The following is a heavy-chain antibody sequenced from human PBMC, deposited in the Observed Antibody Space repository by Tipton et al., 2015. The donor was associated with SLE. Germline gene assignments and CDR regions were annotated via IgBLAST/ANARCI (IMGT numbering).Heavy chain of an antibody. CDR2: MNPNSGNT. V-gene: IGHV1-8*01. CDR1: GYTSTSFD. D-gene: IGHD5-24*01. CDR3: ARAPPQLGFDY. Sequence: QSGAEVKKPGASVKVSCKASGYTSTSFDINWVRQATGQGLEWMGWMNPNSGNTAYAQKFQGRVTMTRDTSISTAYMELSSLRSEDTAVYYCARAPPQLGFDYWGQGTLVTVSS. J-gene: IGHJ4*02.